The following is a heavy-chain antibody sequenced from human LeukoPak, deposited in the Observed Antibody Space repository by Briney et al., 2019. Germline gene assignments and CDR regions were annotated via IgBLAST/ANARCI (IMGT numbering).Heavy chain of an antibody. D-gene: IGHD1-14*01. V-gene: IGHV1-69*13. CDR2: IIPIFGTA. Sequence: SVKVPCKASGGTFSSYAISWVRQAPGQGLEWMGGIIPIFGTANYAQKFQGRVTITADESTSTAYMELSSLRSEDTAVYYCAREQGNQLQGPGGCFDYWGQGTLVTVSS. CDR1: GGTFSSYA. CDR3: AREQGNQLQGPGGCFDY. J-gene: IGHJ4*02.